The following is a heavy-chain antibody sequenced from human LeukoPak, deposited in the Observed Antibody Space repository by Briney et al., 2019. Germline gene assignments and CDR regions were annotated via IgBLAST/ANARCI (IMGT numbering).Heavy chain of an antibody. J-gene: IGHJ4*02. D-gene: IGHD6-19*01. V-gene: IGHV4-4*07. CDR2: IYTSGST. CDR3: ARRHYSSGLDY. Sequence: SETLSLTCTVSGGSISTYYWSWVRQPAGEGLEWIGHIYTSGSTYNPSLKGRVTMSVDTSKNQFSLKLNSVTAADTAVYYCARRHYSSGLDYWGQGILVTLSS. CDR1: GGSISTYY.